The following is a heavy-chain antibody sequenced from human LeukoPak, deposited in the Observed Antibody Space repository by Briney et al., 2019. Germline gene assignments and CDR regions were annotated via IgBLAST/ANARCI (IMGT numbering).Heavy chain of an antibody. CDR2: ISYDGSNK. V-gene: IGHV3-30*18. J-gene: IGHJ4*02. CDR1: GFTFSSYG. CDR3: AKAERGAVRDY. D-gene: IGHD1-26*01. Sequence: GGSLRLSCAASGFTFSSYGMHWVRQAPGKGLEWVAVISYDGSNKYYADSVKGRFTISRDNSKNTLYLQMNSLRAEDTAVYYCAKAERGAVRDYWGQGTLVTVSS.